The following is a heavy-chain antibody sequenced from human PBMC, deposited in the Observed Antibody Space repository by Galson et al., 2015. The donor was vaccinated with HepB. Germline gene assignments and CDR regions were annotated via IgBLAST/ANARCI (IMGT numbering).Heavy chain of an antibody. CDR1: GFTFSSYG. V-gene: IGHV3-30*03. CDR2: ISYDGSNK. J-gene: IGHJ4*02. Sequence: LRLSCAASGFTFSSYGMHWVRQAPGKGLEWVAVISYDGSNKYYADSVKGRFTISRDNSKNTLYLQMNSLRAEDTAVYYCAPYLFDYWGQGTLVTVSS. CDR3: APYLFDY.